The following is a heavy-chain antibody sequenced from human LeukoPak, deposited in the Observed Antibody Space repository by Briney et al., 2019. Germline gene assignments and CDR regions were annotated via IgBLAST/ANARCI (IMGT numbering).Heavy chain of an antibody. V-gene: IGHV3-7*01. D-gene: IGHD2-15*01. CDR1: GFTFSNYW. CDR3: ARKLPGGWTGRRKPFDH. J-gene: IGHJ4*02. CDR2: IKQDGSEK. Sequence: GGSLRLSCAASGFTFSNYWMTWVRQGPGKGLEWVANIKQDGSEKYYVDSVKGRFTISRDNAKNSLYLQMNSLRAEDTAVYYCARKLPGGWTGRRKPFDHWGQGTLVTVSS.